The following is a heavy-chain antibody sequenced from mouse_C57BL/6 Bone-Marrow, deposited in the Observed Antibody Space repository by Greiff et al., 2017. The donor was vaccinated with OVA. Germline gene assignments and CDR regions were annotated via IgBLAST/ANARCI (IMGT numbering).Heavy chain of an antibody. J-gene: IGHJ1*03. CDR3: ARVHYYGSSYGWYFDV. D-gene: IGHD1-1*01. Sequence: EVQGVESGGGLVQSGRSLRLSCATSGFTFSDFYMEWVRQAPGKGLEWIAASRNKANDYTTEYSASVKGRFIVSRDTSHSILYLQMNALRAEDTAIYYCARVHYYGSSYGWYFDVWGTGTTVTVSS. V-gene: IGHV7-1*01. CDR2: SRNKANDYTT. CDR1: GFTFSDFY.